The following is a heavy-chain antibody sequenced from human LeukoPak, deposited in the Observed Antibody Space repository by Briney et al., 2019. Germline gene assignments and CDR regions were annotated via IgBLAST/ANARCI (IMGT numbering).Heavy chain of an antibody. CDR1: GGSISSSSYY. CDR2: IYYSGST. J-gene: IGHJ5*02. V-gene: IGHV4-39*07. CDR3: ARRKAYYYGSGRGAWFDP. Sequence: KSSETLSLTCTVSGGSISSSSYYWGWIRQPPGKGLEWIGSIYYSGSTYYNPSLKSRVTISVDTSKNQFSLKLSSVTAADTAVYYCARRKAYYYGSGRGAWFDPWGQGTLVTVSS. D-gene: IGHD3-10*01.